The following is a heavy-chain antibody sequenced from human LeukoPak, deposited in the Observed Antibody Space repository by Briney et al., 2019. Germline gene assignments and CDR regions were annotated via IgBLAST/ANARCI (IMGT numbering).Heavy chain of an antibody. CDR1: GFTFSSYW. J-gene: IGHJ4*02. V-gene: IGHV3-7*01. CDR3: ARDTTYYDYVWGSYRPGYYDY. CDR2: IKQDGSEK. D-gene: IGHD3-16*02. Sequence: PGGSLRLSCAASGFTFSSYWMSWVRQAPGKGLEWVANIKQDGSEKYYVDSVKGRFTISRDNAKNSLYLQMNSLRAEDTAVYYCARDTTYYDYVWGSYRPGYYDYWGQGTLVTVPS.